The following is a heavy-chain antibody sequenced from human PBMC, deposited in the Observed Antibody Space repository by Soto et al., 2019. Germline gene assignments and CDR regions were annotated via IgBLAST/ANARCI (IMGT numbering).Heavy chain of an antibody. Sequence: GGSLRLSCAASGFTFSSYAMHWVRQAPGKGLEWVAVISYDGSNKYYADSVKGRFTISRDNSKNTLYLQMNSLRAEDTAVYYCARNWDIEAVFDYWGQGTLVTVSS. CDR1: GFTFSSYA. V-gene: IGHV3-30-3*01. CDR2: ISYDGSNK. D-gene: IGHD2-15*01. CDR3: ARNWDIEAVFDY. J-gene: IGHJ4*02.